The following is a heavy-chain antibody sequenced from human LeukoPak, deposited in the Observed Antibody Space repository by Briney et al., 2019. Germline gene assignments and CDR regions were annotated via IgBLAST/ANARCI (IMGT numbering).Heavy chain of an antibody. Sequence: SVTVSCKASGGTFSSYAISWVRQAPGQGLEWMGGIIPIFGTANYAQKFQGRVTITADESTSTAYMELSSLRSEDTAVYYCARAPDLTYYDFWSGYQTYYFDYWGQGTLVTVSS. D-gene: IGHD3-3*01. CDR3: ARAPDLTYYDFWSGYQTYYFDY. CDR1: GGTFSSYA. V-gene: IGHV1-69*13. J-gene: IGHJ4*02. CDR2: IIPIFGTA.